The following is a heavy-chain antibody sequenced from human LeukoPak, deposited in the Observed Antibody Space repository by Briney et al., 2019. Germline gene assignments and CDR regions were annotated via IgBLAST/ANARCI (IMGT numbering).Heavy chain of an antibody. CDR2: ISAYNGNT. J-gene: IGHJ3*02. D-gene: IGHD3-22*01. CDR1: GYTFTSYG. V-gene: IGHV1-18*01. CDR3: ARDRAFDSRGYYYDPSDYDAFDI. Sequence: ASVKVSCKASGYTFTSYGISWVRQAPGQGLEWMGWISAYNGNTNYAQKLQGRVTMTTDTSTSTAYMELRSLRSDDTAVYYCARDRAFDSRGYYYDPSDYDAFDIWGQGTMVTVSS.